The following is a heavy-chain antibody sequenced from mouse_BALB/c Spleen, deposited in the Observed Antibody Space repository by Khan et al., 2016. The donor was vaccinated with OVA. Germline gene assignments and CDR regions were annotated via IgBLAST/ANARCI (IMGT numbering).Heavy chain of an antibody. CDR1: GFNIKDTY. CDR3: ARMTYYDESY. CDR2: IDPANGYT. D-gene: IGHD2-4*01. Sequence: VQLKQSGAELVKPGASVKLSCTTSGFNIKDTYIHWVKQRPEQGLVWIGRIDPANGYTKFDPRFRGKATITTDTSSNTAYLQLSSLTSEDTAVYSCARMTYYDESYWGQGTLVTVSS. J-gene: IGHJ3*01. V-gene: IGHV14-3*02.